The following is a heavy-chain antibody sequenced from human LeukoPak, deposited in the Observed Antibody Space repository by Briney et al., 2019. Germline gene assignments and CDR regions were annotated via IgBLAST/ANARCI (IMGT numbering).Heavy chain of an antibody. CDR3: ARDSLGNFDY. J-gene: IGHJ4*02. CDR1: GFTFSSYA. V-gene: IGHV3-23*01. CDR2: ISGSGGST. D-gene: IGHD3-16*01. Sequence: GGSLRLSCAASGFTFSSYAMSWVRQAPGKGLEWVSAISGSGGSTYYADSVKGRFTISRDNAKNSLYLQMNSLRAEDTAVYYCARDSLGNFDYWGQGTLVTVSS.